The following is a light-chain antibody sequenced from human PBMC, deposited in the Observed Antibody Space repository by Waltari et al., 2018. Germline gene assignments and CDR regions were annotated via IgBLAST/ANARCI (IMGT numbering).Light chain of an antibody. CDR3: NSRDSNGNPFV. CDR2: GKN. Sequence: SSELTQDPAVSVALGQTVRITCPGNSLRYYYANWYRQKPGQAPLLVMYGKNNLPSGIPDRFSGSYSGDTASLTITGAQAEDEAYYYCNSRDSNGNPFVFGPATKVTVL. CDR1: SLRYYY. J-gene: IGLJ1*01. V-gene: IGLV3-19*01.